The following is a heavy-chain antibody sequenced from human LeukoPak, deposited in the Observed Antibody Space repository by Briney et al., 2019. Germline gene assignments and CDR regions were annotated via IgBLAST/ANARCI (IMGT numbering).Heavy chain of an antibody. V-gene: IGHV3-64*01. CDR1: GFTFSSYE. J-gene: IGHJ4*02. CDR2: ISSNGGST. Sequence: GGSLRLSCAASGFTFSSYEMNWVRQAPGKGLVYVSAISSNGGSTYYANSMKGRFTISRDNSKNTLYLHMGSLRVEDMAVYYCARRGSYYGDSMDHWGQGTLVTVSS. D-gene: IGHD1-26*01. CDR3: ARRGSYYGDSMDH.